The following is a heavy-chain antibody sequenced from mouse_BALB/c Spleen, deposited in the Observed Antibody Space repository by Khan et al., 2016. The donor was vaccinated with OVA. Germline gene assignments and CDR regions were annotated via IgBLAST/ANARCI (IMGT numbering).Heavy chain of an antibody. CDR2: INTNPGEP. J-gene: IGHJ4*01. V-gene: IGHV9-3*02. CDR3: ARSRWLLPAMDY. D-gene: IGHD2-3*01. CDR1: GYTFTNYG. Sequence: QIQLVQSGPELKKPGETVKISCKASGYTFTNYGLNWVKTAPGKGLKWMGWINTNPGEPTSGEEFKGRFAFSLATSASTAYCQINNLKNGDAATYFCARSRWLLPAMDYWGQGTSVTVSS.